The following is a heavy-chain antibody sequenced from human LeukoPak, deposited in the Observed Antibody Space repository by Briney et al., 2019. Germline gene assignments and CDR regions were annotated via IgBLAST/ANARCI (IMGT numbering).Heavy chain of an antibody. CDR3: TRANGWDAFDI. CDR1: GFTFSGST. CDR2: IRSKANSYAT. D-gene: IGHD6-19*01. V-gene: IGHV3-73*01. J-gene: IGHJ3*02. Sequence: GGSLKLSCAASGFTFSGSTMHWVRQASGKGLEWVGRIRSKANSYATAYAASVKGRFTISRDDSKKMAYLQMSNLKTEDTAMYYCTRANGWDAFDIWGQGTMVTVSS.